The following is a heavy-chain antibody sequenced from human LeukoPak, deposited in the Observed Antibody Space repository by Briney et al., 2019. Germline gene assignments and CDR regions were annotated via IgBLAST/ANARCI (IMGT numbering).Heavy chain of an antibody. CDR1: RGSSSGYY. CDR2: INHIGST. D-gene: IGHD3-22*01. J-gene: IGHJ6*02. CDR3: AGHSSGYYYVYYYYGMDV. Sequence: PSETLSLTRVLYRGSSSGYYWSWIRHPPPKGRDWSGEINHIGSTNYNPSLKTRVTISVDTSKNQFSLKLSSVTAADTAVYYCAGHSSGYYYVYYYYGMDVWGQGTTVTVSS. V-gene: IGHV4-34*01.